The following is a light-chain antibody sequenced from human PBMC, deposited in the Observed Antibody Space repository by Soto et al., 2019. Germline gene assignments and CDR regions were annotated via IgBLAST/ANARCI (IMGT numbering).Light chain of an antibody. CDR3: QQSYSTPQFT. CDR1: QSISSY. J-gene: IGKJ3*01. CDR2: AAS. V-gene: IGKV1-39*01. Sequence: DIQMTQSPSSLSASVGDRVTMTCRASQSISSYLNWYQQRPGKAPKLLIYAASSLQSGVPTRFSGSGYGTDFSLPISSLRPEDFATYYCQQSYSTPQFTFGPGTKVNIK.